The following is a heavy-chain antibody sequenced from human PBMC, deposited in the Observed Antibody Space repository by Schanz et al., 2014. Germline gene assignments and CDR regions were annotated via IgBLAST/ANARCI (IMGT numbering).Heavy chain of an antibody. Sequence: QVQLVESGGGVVQPGRSLRLSCVASGFTFSSYDVFWVRQAPGKGLEWVAILWHDGSKKYYADSVKGRFTVSRDNSKNTLYLQLNSLRAEDTAVYYCARDNRYYLFDYWGQGTLVTVSS. CDR3: ARDNRYYLFDY. V-gene: IGHV3-33*01. CDR1: GFTFSSYD. J-gene: IGHJ4*02. D-gene: IGHD3-16*02. CDR2: LWHDGSKK.